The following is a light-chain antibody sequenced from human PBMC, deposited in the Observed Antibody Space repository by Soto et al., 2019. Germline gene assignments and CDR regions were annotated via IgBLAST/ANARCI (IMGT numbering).Light chain of an antibody. CDR2: EVS. CDR1: SSDVGSYNR. V-gene: IGLV2-18*01. J-gene: IGLJ2*01. Sequence: QSVLTQPPSVSGSPGQSVTISCTGTSSDVGSYNRVSWYQQPPGTAPKLMIYEVSNRPSGVPDRFSGSKSGNTASLTISGLQAEDEADYYCSLYTSSSTLFGGGTKVTVL. CDR3: SLYTSSSTL.